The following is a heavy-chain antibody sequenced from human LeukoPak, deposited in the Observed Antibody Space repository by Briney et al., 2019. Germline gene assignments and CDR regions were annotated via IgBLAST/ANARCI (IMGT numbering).Heavy chain of an antibody. Sequence: GASVEVSCKASGYTFTGYYMHWVRQAPGQGLEWMGWINPNSGGTNYAQKFQGRVTMTRDTSISTAYMELSRLRSDDTAVYYCARKYSSSWPSYYYYGMDVWGQGTTVTVSS. J-gene: IGHJ6*02. CDR3: ARKYSSSWPSYYYYGMDV. CDR1: GYTFTGYY. CDR2: INPNSGGT. D-gene: IGHD6-13*01. V-gene: IGHV1-2*02.